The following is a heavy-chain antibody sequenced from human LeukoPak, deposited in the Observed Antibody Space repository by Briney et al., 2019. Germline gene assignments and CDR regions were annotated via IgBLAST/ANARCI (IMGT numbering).Heavy chain of an antibody. Sequence: PSETLSLTCAVYGGSFCGYYWSWIRQPPGKGLEWIGEINHSGSTNYNPSLKSRVTISVDTSKNQFSLKLSSVTAADTAVYYCASGGGPQPYYFDYWGQGTLVTVSS. V-gene: IGHV4-34*01. CDR1: GGSFCGYY. D-gene: IGHD2-15*01. J-gene: IGHJ4*02. CDR2: INHSGST. CDR3: ASGGGPQPYYFDY.